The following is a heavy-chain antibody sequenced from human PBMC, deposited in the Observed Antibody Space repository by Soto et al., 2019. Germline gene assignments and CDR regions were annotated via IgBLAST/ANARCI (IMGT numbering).Heavy chain of an antibody. J-gene: IGHJ6*03. D-gene: IGHD4-4*01. V-gene: IGHV3-21*01. CDR1: GFTFSSYS. CDR3: AREGSNYGGKYYYYYMDV. Sequence: GGSLRLSCAASGFTFSSYSMNWVRQAPGKGLEWVSSISSSSSYIYYADSVKGRFTISRDNAKNSLYLQMNSLRAEDTAVYYCAREGSNYGGKYYYYYMDVWGKGTTVTVSS. CDR2: ISSSSSYI.